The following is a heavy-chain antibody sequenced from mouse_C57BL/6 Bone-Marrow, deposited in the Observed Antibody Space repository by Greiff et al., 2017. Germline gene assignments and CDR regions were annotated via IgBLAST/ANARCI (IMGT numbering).Heavy chain of an antibody. V-gene: IGHV1-55*01. CDR3: ARRGGWPYFDY. Sequence: ESGAELVKPGASVKMSCKASGYTFTSYWITWVKQRPGQGLEWIGDIYPGSGSTNYNEKFKGKATLTVDTSSSTAYMQLSSLTSEDSAVYYCARRGGWPYFDYWGQGTTLTVSS. CDR2: IYPGSGST. D-gene: IGHD2-3*01. J-gene: IGHJ2*01. CDR1: GYTFTSYW.